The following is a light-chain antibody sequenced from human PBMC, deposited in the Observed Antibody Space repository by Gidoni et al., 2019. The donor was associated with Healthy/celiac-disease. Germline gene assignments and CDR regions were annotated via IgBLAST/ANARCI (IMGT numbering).Light chain of an antibody. Sequence: AIQMTKSPSSLSASVGDRVTITRRASQGIRNDLGWYQQKPGKAPKLLIYAASSLQSGVPSRFSGSGSGTDFTLTISSLQPEDFATYYCLQDYNYPYTFGQGTKLEIK. CDR1: QGIRND. CDR2: AAS. J-gene: IGKJ2*01. CDR3: LQDYNYPYT. V-gene: IGKV1-6*01.